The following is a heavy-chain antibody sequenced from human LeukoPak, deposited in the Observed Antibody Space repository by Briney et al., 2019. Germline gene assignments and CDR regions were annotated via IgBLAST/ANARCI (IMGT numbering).Heavy chain of an antibody. CDR3: ARAADYYDSSGSFHSYYYYYMDV. V-gene: IGHV1-69*13. J-gene: IGHJ6*03. CDR1: GYTFTSYA. Sequence: GASVKVSCKASGYTFTSYAISWVRQAPGQGLEWMGGIIPIFSTTNYAQKFQGRVTITADESTSTAYMELSSLRSEDTAVYYCARAADYYDSSGSFHSYYYYYMDVWGKGTTVTISS. D-gene: IGHD3-22*01. CDR2: IIPIFSTT.